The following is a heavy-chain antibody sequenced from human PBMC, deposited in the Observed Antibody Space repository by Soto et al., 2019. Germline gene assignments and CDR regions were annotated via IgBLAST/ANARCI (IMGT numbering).Heavy chain of an antibody. CDR2: ISGSGSST. CDR1: GLTFSDYA. CDR3: AKDSEMVYATFDY. J-gene: IGHJ4*02. D-gene: IGHD2-8*01. Sequence: GGSLRLSCAGSGLTFSDYAISWVRQAPGKGLEWVSAISGSGSSTYYADSVKGRFSISRDNSKNTLYLQMNSLRAEDTAVYYCAKDSEMVYATFDYWGQGTLVTVSS. V-gene: IGHV3-23*01.